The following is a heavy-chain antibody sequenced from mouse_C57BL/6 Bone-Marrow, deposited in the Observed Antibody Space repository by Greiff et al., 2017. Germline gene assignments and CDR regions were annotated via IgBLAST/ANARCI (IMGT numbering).Heavy chain of an antibody. J-gene: IGHJ2*01. CDR2: IDPSDSYT. Sequence: QVQLKQPGAELVKPGASVKLSCKASGYTFTSYWMQWVKQRPGQGLEWIGEIDPSDSYTNYNQTFKGKATLTVDTSSSTAYMQLSSLTSEDSAVYYCARHDRDYWGQGTTLTVSS. CDR1: GYTFTSYW. V-gene: IGHV1-50*01. D-gene: IGHD2-14*01. CDR3: ARHDRDY.